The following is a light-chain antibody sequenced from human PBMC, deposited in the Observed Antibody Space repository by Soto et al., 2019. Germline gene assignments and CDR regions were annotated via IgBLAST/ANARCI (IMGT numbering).Light chain of an antibody. Sequence: DIQMTQSQSSLSASAGDRATITCRASQNIAIYLYWFQQKPGKAPNLLIYVAYNLPSAVPSRYRSSGSGTDFTITINIRQPEDFATYDSRQTYSIPRTFGQGTNLEI. CDR2: VAY. J-gene: IGKJ2*01. CDR3: RQTYSIPRT. CDR1: QNIAIY. V-gene: IGKV1-39*01.